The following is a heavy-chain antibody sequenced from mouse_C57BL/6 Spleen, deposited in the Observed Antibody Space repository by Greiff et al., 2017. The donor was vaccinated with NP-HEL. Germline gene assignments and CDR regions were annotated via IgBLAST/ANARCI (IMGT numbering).Heavy chain of an antibody. J-gene: IGHJ4*01. Sequence: QVQLQQPGAELVRPGSSVKLSCKASGYTFTSYWMHWVKQRPIQGLEWIGNIDPSDSETHYNQKFKYKATLTVDKSSSTAYMQLSSLTSEDSAVYYCARSGYDGYYYAMDYWGQGTSVTVSS. V-gene: IGHV1-52*01. CDR3: ARSGYDGYYYAMDY. D-gene: IGHD2-2*01. CDR1: GYTFTSYW. CDR2: IDPSDSET.